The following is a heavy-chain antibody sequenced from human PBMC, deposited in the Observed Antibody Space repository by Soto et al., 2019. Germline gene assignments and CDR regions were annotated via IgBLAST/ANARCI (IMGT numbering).Heavy chain of an antibody. J-gene: IGHJ6*02. CDR1: GGTFSSYA. V-gene: IGHV1-69*06. D-gene: IGHD6-13*01. CDR2: TFPMFGKA. CDR3: ATVDISTWIDGMDV. Sequence: ASVKVSCKASGGTFSSYAISWVRQAPGQGLEWMGGTFPMFGKANYAQKFQGRVTISADKSTSTAYMELSSLTSEDTAVYYCATVDISTWIDGMDVWGQGTTVTVSS.